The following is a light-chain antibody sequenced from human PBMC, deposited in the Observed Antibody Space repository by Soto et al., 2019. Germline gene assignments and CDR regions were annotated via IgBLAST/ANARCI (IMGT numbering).Light chain of an antibody. CDR2: EVS. J-gene: IGLJ2*01. Sequence: QSALTQPPSASGSPGQSVTISCTGMSSDVGGYNYVSWYQQHPGKAPKLMIYEVSKRPSGVPDRFAGSKSGKTASLTVSGLQAEDEADYYCSSYAGANSVVFGGGTKLTVL. CDR1: SSDVGGYNY. CDR3: SSYAGANSVV. V-gene: IGLV2-8*01.